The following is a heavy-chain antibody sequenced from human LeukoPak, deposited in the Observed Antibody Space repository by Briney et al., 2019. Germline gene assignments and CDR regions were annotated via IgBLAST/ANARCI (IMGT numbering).Heavy chain of an antibody. CDR1: GMTLSITS. D-gene: IGHD6-25*01. J-gene: IGHJ6*03. Sequence: GGSMRLSCAASGMTLSITSMNWDRQAPGKWLERISYIDKSGDPIHYADSVKGRFTISRDNAKNSLYLQMNSLRADDTAVYYCARFAAGGSYYYYMDVWGKGTTVTVSS. CDR3: ARFAAGGSYYYYMDV. V-gene: IGHV3-48*01. CDR2: IDKSGDPI.